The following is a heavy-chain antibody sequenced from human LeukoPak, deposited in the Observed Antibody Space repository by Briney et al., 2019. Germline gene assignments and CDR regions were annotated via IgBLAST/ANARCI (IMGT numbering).Heavy chain of an antibody. Sequence: SETLSLTCSVSGGSISNYYWGWIRQPPGKRLEWIGYIYYSGSTYYNPSLKSRATMSVDTSKNQFSLQLSSVAAADTAVYFCARVPPYNSGYGGFDYWGQGTLVTVSS. J-gene: IGHJ4*02. D-gene: IGHD5-18*01. CDR1: GGSISNYY. CDR2: IYYSGST. V-gene: IGHV4-59*01. CDR3: ARVPPYNSGYGGFDY.